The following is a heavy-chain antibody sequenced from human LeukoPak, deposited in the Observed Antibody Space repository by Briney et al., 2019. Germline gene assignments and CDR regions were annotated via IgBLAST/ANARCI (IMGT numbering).Heavy chain of an antibody. D-gene: IGHD3-10*01. CDR3: VRGSLITVVRGVIIINYFDY. J-gene: IGHJ4*02. Sequence: PSETLSLTCAVHGGSFSGYYWSWIRQPPGKGLEWIGEINHSGSTNYNPSLKSRVTISVDTSKNQFSLKLSSVTAADTAVYYCVRGSLITVVRGVIIINYFDYWGQGTLVTVSS. CDR2: INHSGST. V-gene: IGHV4-34*01. CDR1: GGSFSGYY.